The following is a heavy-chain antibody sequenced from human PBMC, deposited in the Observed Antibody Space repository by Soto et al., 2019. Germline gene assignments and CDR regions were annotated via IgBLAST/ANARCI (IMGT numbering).Heavy chain of an antibody. J-gene: IGHJ4*02. V-gene: IGHV4-30-2*01. CDR1: GGSISSGGYS. D-gene: IGHD6-13*01. CDR2: MYHSGST. CDR3: AKDPKSGIPHYFDY. Sequence: SETLSLTCAVSGGSISSGGYSWSWIRQPPGKGLEWIGYMYHSGSTNYNPSVKGRFTISRDDSKNMLYLQMNGLRAEDTAVYFCAKDPKSGIPHYFDYWGQGALVTVSS.